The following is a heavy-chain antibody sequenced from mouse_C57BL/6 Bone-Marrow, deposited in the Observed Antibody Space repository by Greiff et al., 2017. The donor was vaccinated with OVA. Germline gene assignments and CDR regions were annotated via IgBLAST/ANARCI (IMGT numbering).Heavy chain of an antibody. CDR2: IYPGSGST. CDR3: ARGIWLRRFSYYAMDY. CDR1: GYTFTSYW. V-gene: IGHV1-55*01. D-gene: IGHD2-2*01. Sequence: VQLQQPGAELVKPGASVKMSCKASGYTFTSYWITWVKQRPGQGLEWIGDIYPGSGSTNYNEKFKSKATLTVDTSSSTAYMQLSSLTSEDSAVYYCARGIWLRRFSYYAMDYWGQGTSVTVSS. J-gene: IGHJ4*01.